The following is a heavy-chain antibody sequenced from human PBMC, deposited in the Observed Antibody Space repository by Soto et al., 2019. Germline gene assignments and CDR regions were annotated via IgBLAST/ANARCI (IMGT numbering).Heavy chain of an antibody. Sequence: ASVKVSCKASGGTFSSYAISWVRQAPGQGLEWVGGIIPIFGTANYAQKFQGRVTITADESTSTAYMELSSLRSEDTAVYYCARAARSGLEPGAFEIWGQGTMVTVSS. CDR3: ARAARSGLEPGAFEI. CDR2: IIPIFGTA. J-gene: IGHJ3*02. CDR1: GGTFSSYA. V-gene: IGHV1-69*13. D-gene: IGHD2-15*01.